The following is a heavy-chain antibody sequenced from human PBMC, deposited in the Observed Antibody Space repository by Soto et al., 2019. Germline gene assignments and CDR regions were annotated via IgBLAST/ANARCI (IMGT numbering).Heavy chain of an antibody. V-gene: IGHV3-53*01. J-gene: IGHJ4*02. D-gene: IGHD6-6*01. CDR1: GFTVSNNY. CDR3: APRPGGGGY. CDR2: IYSGGYT. Sequence: EVQLVESGGGLIQPGGSLRLSCAVSGFTVSNNYMSWVRQAPGKGLEGVSVIYSGGYTAYGDSVKGRFTISRNNSKNTLYLKNKTRRADAPAVFCWAPRPGGGGYWGQGTLVTVSS.